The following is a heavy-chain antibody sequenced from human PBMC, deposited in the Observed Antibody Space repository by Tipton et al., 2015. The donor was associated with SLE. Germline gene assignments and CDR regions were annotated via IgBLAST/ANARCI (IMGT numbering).Heavy chain of an antibody. CDR1: GDSISRYY. CDR2: IFSSGRT. CDR3: ARGILEWSDY. J-gene: IGHJ4*02. V-gene: IGHV4-59*01. D-gene: IGHD3-3*01. Sequence: TLSLTCTVSGDSISRYYWTWIRQPPGKGLEWIGNIFSSGRTNYNPSLKSRLTISVDTSKNQFSPNLTSMTAADTAVYYCARGILEWSDYWGQGTLVTVSS.